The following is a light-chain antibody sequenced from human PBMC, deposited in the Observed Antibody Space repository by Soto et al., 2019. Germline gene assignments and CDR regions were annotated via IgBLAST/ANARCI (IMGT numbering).Light chain of an antibody. V-gene: IGKV1-5*03. J-gene: IGKJ4*01. CDR3: QQYNSAPLT. Sequence: DIQMTQSPSTLSASVGDRVTITCRASQSISSWLAWYQQKPGKAPKLLIYKASSLESGVPLRFSGSGSGTEFTLTISSLQPDDFATYYCQQYNSAPLTFGGGTKVEIK. CDR2: KAS. CDR1: QSISSW.